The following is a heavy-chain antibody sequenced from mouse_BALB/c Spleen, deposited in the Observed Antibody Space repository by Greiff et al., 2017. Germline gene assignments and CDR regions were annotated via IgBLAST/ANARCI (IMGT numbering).Heavy chain of an antibody. D-gene: IGHD1-1*01. J-gene: IGHJ3*01. V-gene: IGHV2-9-2*01. CDR2: IWTGGGT. CDR1: GFSLTSYD. CDR3: VRKSDYYGSSYGFAY. Sequence: VQLQQSGPGLVAPSQSLSITCTVSGFSLTSYDISWIRQPPGKGLEWLGVIWTGGGTNYNSAFMSRLSISKDNSKSQVFLKMNSLQTDDTAIYYCVRKSDYYGSSYGFAYWGQGTLVTVSA.